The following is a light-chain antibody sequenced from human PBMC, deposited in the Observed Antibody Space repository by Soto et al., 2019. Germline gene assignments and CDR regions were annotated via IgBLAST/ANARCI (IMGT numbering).Light chain of an antibody. CDR3: QQYGSSPPYT. CDR1: QSVSSSY. V-gene: IGKV3-20*01. J-gene: IGKJ2*01. Sequence: EIVLTQSPGTLSLSPGERATLSCRASQSVSSSYLAWYQQKPGQAPRLLIYGASSRATGIPDRFSGSGSGTDFTLTINRLEPEDFAVYYCQQYGSSPPYTFGQGPKLEIK. CDR2: GAS.